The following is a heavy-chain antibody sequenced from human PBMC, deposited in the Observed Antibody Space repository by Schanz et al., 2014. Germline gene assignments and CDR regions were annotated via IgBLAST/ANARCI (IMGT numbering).Heavy chain of an antibody. J-gene: IGHJ4*02. CDR1: GFTFSSYW. CDR3: ARDKSMTY. D-gene: IGHD6-6*01. V-gene: IGHV3-7*01. CDR2: IKQDGGEK. Sequence: EVQLVESGGGLVQPGGSLRLSCAASGFTFSSYWMNWVRQAPGKGLEWVANIKQDGGEKFYVDSVKGRFTISRDNAKNSLYLQVNSLRADDTAVYYCARDKSMTYWGQETPVTVSS.